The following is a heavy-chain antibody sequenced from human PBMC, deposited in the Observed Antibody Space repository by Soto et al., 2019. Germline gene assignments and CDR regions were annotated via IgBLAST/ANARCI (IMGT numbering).Heavy chain of an antibody. J-gene: IGHJ5*02. D-gene: IGHD3-22*01. CDR2: IYYSGST. CDR1: GGSISSGDYY. Sequence: QVQLQESGPGLVKPSQTLSLTCTVSGGSISSGDYYWSWIRQPPGKGLEWIGYIYYSGSTYYNPSLKSRVTISVGTSKNQFSLKLSSVTAADTAVYYCARTLYYYDSSGYYYPPPDWFDPWGQGTLVTVSS. CDR3: ARTLYYYDSSGYYYPPPDWFDP. V-gene: IGHV4-30-4*01.